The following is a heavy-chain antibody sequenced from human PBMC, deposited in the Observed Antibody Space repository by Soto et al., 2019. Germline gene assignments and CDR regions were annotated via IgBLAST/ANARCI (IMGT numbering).Heavy chain of an antibody. V-gene: IGHV3-30*03. CDR1: GFTFSSYG. CDR3: ARVHYDFWSGYYPNYYYYGMDV. CDR2: ISYDGSNK. D-gene: IGHD3-3*01. Sequence: GGAPRVPWGGSGFTFSSYGLHWGRPAPGKGLEGVACISYDGSNKYYADSVKGRFTISRDNSKNTLYLQMNSLGAEDTAVYYCARVHYDFWSGYYPNYYYYGMDVWGQGTTVTVSS. J-gene: IGHJ6*02.